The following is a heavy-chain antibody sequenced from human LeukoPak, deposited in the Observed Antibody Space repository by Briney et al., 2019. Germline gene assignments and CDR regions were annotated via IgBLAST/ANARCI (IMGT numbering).Heavy chain of an antibody. CDR3: VRVLAAGFRMDV. D-gene: IGHD6-13*01. CDR2: ISDSATTT. J-gene: IGHJ6*02. Sequence: GGSLRLSGAPSGFSFSNSYMTWIRQAPGKGRECVSYISDSATTTWYADSVKGRFTISRDNAKKSLYLQMNNVSAEDTAVYYCVRVLAAGFRMDVWGQGTTVTISS. V-gene: IGHV3-11*01. CDR1: GFSFSNSY.